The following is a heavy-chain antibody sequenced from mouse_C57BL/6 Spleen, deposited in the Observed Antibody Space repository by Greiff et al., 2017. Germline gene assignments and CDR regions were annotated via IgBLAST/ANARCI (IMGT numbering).Heavy chain of an antibody. CDR1: GYSITSGYY. V-gene: IGHV3-6*01. CDR3: ARRTGRYYFDY. J-gene: IGHJ2*01. CDR2: ISYDGSN. Sequence: DVKLQESGPGLVKPSQSLSLTCSVTGYSITSGYYWNWIRQFPGNKLEWMGYISYDGSNNYNPSLKNRISITRDTSKNQFFLKLNSVTTEDTATYYCARRTGRYYFDYWGQGTTLTVSS. D-gene: IGHD4-1*01.